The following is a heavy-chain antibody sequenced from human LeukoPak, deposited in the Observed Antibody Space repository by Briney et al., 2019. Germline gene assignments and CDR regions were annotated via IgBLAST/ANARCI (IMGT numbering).Heavy chain of an antibody. CDR3: ATDGAVAGTAYPEY. CDR1: GYTFTGYN. J-gene: IGHJ4*02. D-gene: IGHD6-19*01. V-gene: IGHV1-2*02. CDR2: INPNSGGT. Sequence: ASVKVSCKASGYTFTGYNIHWVRQAPGQGLEWMGWINPNSGGTKYAQKFQGSVTMTRDTSISTAYMELSSLTSDDTALYYCATDGAVAGTAYPEYWGQGTLSPSLQ.